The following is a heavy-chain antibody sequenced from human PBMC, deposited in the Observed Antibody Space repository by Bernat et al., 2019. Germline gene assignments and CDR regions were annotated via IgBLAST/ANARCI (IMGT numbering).Heavy chain of an antibody. V-gene: IGHV3-66*01. CDR1: GFTVSSNY. J-gene: IGHJ5*02. CDR2: IYTGGST. CDR3: ARVGVAGFDP. Sequence: EVQLLESGGGLVQPGGSLRLSCAASGFTVSSNYMSWVRQAPGKGLEWISVIYTGGSTYYADSVKGRFTISRDNSNNTRYLQMNSLRAEDTAVYYCARVGVAGFDPWGQGTLVTVSS. D-gene: IGHD3-3*01.